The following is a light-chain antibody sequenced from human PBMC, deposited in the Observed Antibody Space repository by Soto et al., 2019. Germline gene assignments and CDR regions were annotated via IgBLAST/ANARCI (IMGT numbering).Light chain of an antibody. CDR2: DAS. Sequence: DIQMTQSPSTLSASVGDRVTLTCLASQSISSWLAWYQQKPGKAPKLLIYDASSLESGVPSRFSGSGSGTEFTLTISSLKPDDFATYYCQQYQSYSRTFGQGTKVDIK. CDR3: QQYQSYSRT. J-gene: IGKJ1*01. CDR1: QSISSW. V-gene: IGKV1-5*01.